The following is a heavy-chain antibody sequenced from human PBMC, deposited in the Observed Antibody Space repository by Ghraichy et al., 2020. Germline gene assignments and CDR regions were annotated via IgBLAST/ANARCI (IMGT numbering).Heavy chain of an antibody. CDR1: GFTFSSYA. CDR3: AKVSLMRELQDAFDV. CDR2: ISGSGGST. Sequence: GGSLRLSCAASGFTFSSYAMSWVRQAPGKGLEWVSAISGSGGSTYYADSVKGRFTISRDNSKHTLYLQMNSLGAEDTAVYYCAKVSLMRELQDAFDVWGQGTMVTVSS. D-gene: IGHD1-26*01. V-gene: IGHV3-23*01. J-gene: IGHJ3*01.